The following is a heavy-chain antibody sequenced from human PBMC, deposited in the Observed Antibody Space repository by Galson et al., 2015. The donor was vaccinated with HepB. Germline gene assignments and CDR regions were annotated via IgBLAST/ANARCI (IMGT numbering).Heavy chain of an antibody. D-gene: IGHD3-22*01. V-gene: IGHV1-69*13. Sequence: SVKVSCKASGGTFSSYAISWVRQAPGQGLEWMGGIIPIFGTANYAQKFQGRVTITADESTSTAYMELSSLRSEDTAVYYCARGFPSHYYDSWWYFDLWGRGTLVTVSS. J-gene: IGHJ2*01. CDR3: ARGFPSHYYDSWWYFDL. CDR1: GGTFSSYA. CDR2: IIPIFGTA.